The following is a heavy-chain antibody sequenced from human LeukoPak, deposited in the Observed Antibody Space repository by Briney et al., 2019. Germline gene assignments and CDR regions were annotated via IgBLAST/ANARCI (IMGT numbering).Heavy chain of an antibody. CDR1: GGSISSYY. CDR2: IYYSGST. Sequence: SETLSLTCTVSGGSISSYYWSWIRQPPGKGLEWIGYIYYSGSTNYNPSLKSRITISVDTSKNQFSLKLSSVPAADTAVYYCARHNDYYVVGGMDVWGQGTTVTVSS. V-gene: IGHV4-59*08. CDR3: ARHNDYYVVGGMDV. D-gene: IGHD3-10*02. J-gene: IGHJ6*02.